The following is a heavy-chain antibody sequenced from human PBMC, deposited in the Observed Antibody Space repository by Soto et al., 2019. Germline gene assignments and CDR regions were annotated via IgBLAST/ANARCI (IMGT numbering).Heavy chain of an antibody. J-gene: IGHJ5*02. CDR2: VYWTDDK. CDR3: AHFRGRSGSSYDRPFTS. V-gene: IGHV2-5*01. CDR1: GFSLSTSGVG. Sequence: QITLKESGPPLVKPTQTLTLTCTFSGFSLSTSGVGVGWIRQPPGKALEWLALVYWTDDKRYSPSLDSRLTTTKDTSKSQVVLTMTNMDPVDTATYFCAHFRGRSGSSYDRPFTSWGQGTLVTVSS. D-gene: IGHD6-13*01.